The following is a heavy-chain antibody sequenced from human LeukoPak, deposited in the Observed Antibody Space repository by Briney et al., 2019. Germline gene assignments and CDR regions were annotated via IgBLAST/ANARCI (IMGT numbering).Heavy chain of an antibody. Sequence: PGGSLRLSCAASGFTFSSYGMHWVRQAPGKGLEWVAVISYDGSNKYYADSVKGRFTISRDNSKNTLYLQMNSLRAEDTAVYYCARDPYSSSWSYNNWFDPWGQGTLVTVSS. CDR1: GFTFSSYG. D-gene: IGHD6-13*01. V-gene: IGHV3-30*03. CDR3: ARDPYSSSWSYNNWFDP. CDR2: ISYDGSNK. J-gene: IGHJ5*02.